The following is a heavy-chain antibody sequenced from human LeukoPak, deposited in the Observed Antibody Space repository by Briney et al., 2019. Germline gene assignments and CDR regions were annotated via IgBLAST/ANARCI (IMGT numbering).Heavy chain of an antibody. J-gene: IGHJ4*02. CDR1: GFTFSNYW. CDR2: IKEDGSEK. V-gene: IGHV3-7*01. Sequence: AGGSLRLSCAASGFTFSNYWMSWVRQAPGKGLQWVANIKEDGSEKHYVDSVKGRFTISRDNAKNSLYLQMNSLRAEDTAVYYCARTLRGYWGQGTLVTVSS. CDR3: ARTLRGY.